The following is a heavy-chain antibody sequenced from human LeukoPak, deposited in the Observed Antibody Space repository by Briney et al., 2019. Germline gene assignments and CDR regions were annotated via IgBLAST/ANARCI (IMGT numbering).Heavy chain of an antibody. J-gene: IGHJ6*03. CDR1: GGSFSGYH. Sequence: SETLSLTCAVYGGSFSGYHWSWIRQPPGKGLEWIGEINHSGSTNYNPSLKSRVTISVDTSKNQFSLKLSSVTAADTAVYYCARALRLLSSQNYYMDVWGKGTTVTVSS. CDR3: ARALRLLSSQNYYMDV. D-gene: IGHD3-10*01. V-gene: IGHV4-34*01. CDR2: INHSGST.